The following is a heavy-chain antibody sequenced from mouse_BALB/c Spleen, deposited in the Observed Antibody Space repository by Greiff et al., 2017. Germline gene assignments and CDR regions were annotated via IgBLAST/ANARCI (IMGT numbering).Heavy chain of an antibody. Sequence: EVQGVESGGGLVKPGGSLKLSCAASGFTFSSYAMSWVRQSPEKRLEWVAEISSGGSYTYYPDTVTGRFTISRDNAKNTLYLEMSSLRSEDTAMYYCARVRENDYDDYYAMDYWGQGTSVTVSS. CDR1: GFTFSSYA. CDR2: ISSGGSYT. J-gene: IGHJ4*01. D-gene: IGHD2-4*01. V-gene: IGHV5-9-4*01. CDR3: ARVRENDYDDYYAMDY.